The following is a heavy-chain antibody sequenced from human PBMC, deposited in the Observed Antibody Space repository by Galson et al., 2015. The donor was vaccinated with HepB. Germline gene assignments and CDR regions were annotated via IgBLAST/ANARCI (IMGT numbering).Heavy chain of an antibody. CDR1: GYTFTSYD. CDR2: MSPNSGNT. J-gene: IGHJ4*02. D-gene: IGHD6-6*01. V-gene: IGHV1-8*01. Sequence: SVTVSCKASGYTFTSYDINWVRQATGQGLEWMGWMSPNSGNTGYAQKFQGRVTMTRNTSISTAYMELSSLRSEDTAVYYSARVGIAARRAFDYWGQGTLVTVSS. CDR3: ARVGIAARRAFDY.